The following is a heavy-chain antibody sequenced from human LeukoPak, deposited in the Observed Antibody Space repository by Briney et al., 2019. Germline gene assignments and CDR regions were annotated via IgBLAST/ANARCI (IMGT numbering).Heavy chain of an antibody. J-gene: IGHJ5*02. Sequence: GGSLRLSCAASGFTFSINWMNWVRQAPGKGLEWVANIEQDGSEKYYVDSAKGRFTISRDNAKNSLYLQMNSLRAEDTAVYYCARGYGGNSASWGQGTLVTVSS. V-gene: IGHV3-7*04. CDR1: GFTFSINW. D-gene: IGHD4-23*01. CDR3: ARGYGGNSAS. CDR2: IEQDGSEK.